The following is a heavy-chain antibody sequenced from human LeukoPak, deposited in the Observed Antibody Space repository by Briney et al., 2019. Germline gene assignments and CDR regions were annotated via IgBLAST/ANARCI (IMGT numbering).Heavy chain of an antibody. Sequence: SETLSLTCTVSGRSISDHYWTWIRLPPGKGLEWIGYIYHSYTNYNPSLNGRVSISGDTSRNQLSLRLSSVTAADTAVYYCASELQDSGYDSGYAFDIWGQGTMVTVSS. V-gene: IGHV4-4*09. J-gene: IGHJ3*02. CDR3: ASELQDSGYDSGYAFDI. CDR2: IYHSYT. D-gene: IGHD5-12*01. CDR1: GRSISDHY.